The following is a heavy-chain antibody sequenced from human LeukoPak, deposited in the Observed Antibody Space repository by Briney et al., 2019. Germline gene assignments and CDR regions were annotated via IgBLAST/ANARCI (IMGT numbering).Heavy chain of an antibody. V-gene: IGHV1-18*01. CDR3: ARSSDYGDYVGGTFDI. CDR2: ISAYNGNT. J-gene: IGHJ3*02. CDR1: GYTFTSYG. Sequence: ASVKVSCKASGYTFTSYGISWVRQAPGQGLEWMGWISAYNGNTNYAQKLQGRVTMTTDTSTSTACMELRSLRSDDTAVYYCARSSDYGDYVGGTFDIWGQGTMVTVSS. D-gene: IGHD4-17*01.